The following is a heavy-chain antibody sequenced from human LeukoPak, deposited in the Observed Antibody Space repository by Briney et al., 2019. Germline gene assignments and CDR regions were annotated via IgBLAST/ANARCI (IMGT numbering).Heavy chain of an antibody. CDR3: ARKGFDDYVWGSRSYLNWFDP. J-gene: IGHJ5*02. D-gene: IGHD3-16*01. CDR2: ISSSSSTI. CDR1: GFTFSDYY. Sequence: GGSLRLSCAASGFTFSDYYMSWIRQAPGKGLEWVSYISSSSSTIYYADSVKGRFTISRDNAKNSLYLQMNSLRAEDTAVYYCARKGFDDYVWGSRSYLNWFDPWGQGTLVTVSS. V-gene: IGHV3-11*04.